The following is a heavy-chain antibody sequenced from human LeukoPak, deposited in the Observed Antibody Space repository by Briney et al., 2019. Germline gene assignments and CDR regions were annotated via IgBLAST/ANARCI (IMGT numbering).Heavy chain of an antibody. Sequence: QPGGSLRLSCAASGFTFSSYWMSWARQIPGKGLEWVANIKQDGDEKYYVDSVKGRFTISRDNAKKSLYLQLNSLRAEDTAVYYCARQIDTNFFAYWGQGTLVTVSS. CDR3: ARQIDTNFFAY. V-gene: IGHV3-7*01. CDR1: GFTFSSYW. CDR2: IKQDGDEK. J-gene: IGHJ4*02. D-gene: IGHD2-21*01.